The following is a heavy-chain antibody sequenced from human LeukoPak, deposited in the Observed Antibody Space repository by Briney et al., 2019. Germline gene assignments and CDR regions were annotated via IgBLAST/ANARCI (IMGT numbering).Heavy chain of an antibody. CDR1: GGSISSYY. D-gene: IGHD1-1*01. V-gene: IGHV4-4*07. CDR2: IYTSGST. J-gene: IGHJ4*02. Sequence: SETLSLTCTVSGGSISSYYWSWIRQPAGKGLEWIGRIYTSGSTNYNPSLKSRVTMSVGTSKNQFSLKLSSVTAADTAVYYCARDQLARGSPTLKEEYYFDYWGQGTLVTVSS. CDR3: ARDQLARGSPTLKEEYYFDY.